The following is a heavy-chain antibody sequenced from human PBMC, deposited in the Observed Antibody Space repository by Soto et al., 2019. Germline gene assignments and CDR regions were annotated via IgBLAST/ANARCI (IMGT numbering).Heavy chain of an antibody. Sequence: SVKVSCKASGGTFSSYAISWVRQAPGQGLEWMGGIIPIFGTANYAQNVKGRVVMTTEISTNTVYLELRSLRSDDTAVYYCGRCRTDSYAMDVWGQGTTVTVSS. V-gene: IGHV1-69*05. J-gene: IGHJ6*02. CDR3: GRCRTDSYAMDV. CDR1: GGTFSSYA. CDR2: IIPIFGTA.